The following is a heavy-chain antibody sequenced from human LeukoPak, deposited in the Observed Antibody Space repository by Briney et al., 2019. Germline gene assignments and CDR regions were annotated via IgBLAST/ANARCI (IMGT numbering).Heavy chain of an antibody. V-gene: IGHV3-23*01. D-gene: IGHD3-22*01. J-gene: IGHJ1*01. Sequence: GGSLRLSCAAPGFTFSSYAMSWFRQAPGKGLEWVSGISDIGRAYYADSVKGRFTISRDNSKNTLYLQMNSLRAEDTAVYYCARGPYYDSSGYLEYFQHWGQGTLVTVSS. CDR3: ARGPYYDSSGYLEYFQH. CDR1: GFTFSSYA. CDR2: ISDIGRA.